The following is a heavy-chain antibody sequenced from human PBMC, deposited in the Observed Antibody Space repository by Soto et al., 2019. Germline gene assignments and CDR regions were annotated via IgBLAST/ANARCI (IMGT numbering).Heavy chain of an antibody. V-gene: IGHV3-66*01. D-gene: IGHD3-3*01. CDR3: ARGYYDFWSGYERSSYYYYYMDV. CDR2: IYSGGST. Sequence: EVQLVESGGGLVQPGGSLRLSCAASGFTVSSNYMSWVRQAPGKGLEWVSVIYSGGSTYYADSVKGRFTISRDNSKNTLYLQMNSLRAEDTAVSYCARGYYDFWSGYERSSYYYYYMDVWGKGTTVTVSS. CDR1: GFTVSSNY. J-gene: IGHJ6*03.